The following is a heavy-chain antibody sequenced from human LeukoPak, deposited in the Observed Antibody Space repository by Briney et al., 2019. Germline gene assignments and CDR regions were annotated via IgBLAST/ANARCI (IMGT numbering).Heavy chain of an antibody. D-gene: IGHD2-2*01. CDR2: INHSGST. CDR1: GGSFSGYY. Sequence: SETLSLTCAVYGGSFSGYYWSWIRQPPGKGLEWIGEINHSGSTSYNPSLKSRATISVDTSKNQFSLKLSSVTAADTAVYYCARGRGVVVPAAMAPGFDYWGQGTLVTVSS. V-gene: IGHV4-34*01. CDR3: ARGRGVVVPAAMAPGFDY. J-gene: IGHJ4*02.